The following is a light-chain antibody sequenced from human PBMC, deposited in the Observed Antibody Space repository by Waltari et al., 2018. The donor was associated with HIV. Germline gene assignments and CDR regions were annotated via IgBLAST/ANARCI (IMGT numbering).Light chain of an antibody. CDR2: VSE. V-gene: IGLV7-46*01. J-gene: IGLJ2*01. Sequence: VVTQEPSLTVSPGDTVPLSCASFSGGVARSHFPYWFQLKPGQPPRTLIYVSEKRHPLTSGRFSGSLAGGRAILTLSGALPEDEAEYFCLLSYGGVRVFGGGTNLTV. CDR3: LLSYGGVRV. CDR1: SGGVARSHF.